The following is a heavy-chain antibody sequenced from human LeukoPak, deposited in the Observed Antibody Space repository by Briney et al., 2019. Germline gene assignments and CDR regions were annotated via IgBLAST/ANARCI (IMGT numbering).Heavy chain of an antibody. CDR2: IYTSGST. Sequence: SETLSLTCTVSGGSISSYYWSWIRQPAGKGLEWIGRIYTSGSTNYNPSLKSRVTISVDTSKNQFSLKLSSVTAADTAVYYCASGLRNYDILTGVPMALDYWGQGTLVTVSP. J-gene: IGHJ4*02. D-gene: IGHD3-9*01. CDR1: GGSISSYY. V-gene: IGHV4-4*07. CDR3: ASGLRNYDILTGVPMALDY.